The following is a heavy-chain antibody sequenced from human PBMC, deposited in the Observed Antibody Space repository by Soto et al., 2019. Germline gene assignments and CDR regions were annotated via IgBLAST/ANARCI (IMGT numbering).Heavy chain of an antibody. V-gene: IGHV1-2*04. D-gene: IGHD6-13*01. CDR3: ARSLAAAGRYGMDV. CDR2: INPNSGGT. Sequence: ASVKVSCKASGYTFTGYYMHWVRQAPGQGLEWMGWINPNSGGTNYAQKFQGWVTMTRDTSISTAYMELSRLRSDDTAVYYCARSLAAAGRYGMDVGGQGTTVTVSS. J-gene: IGHJ6*02. CDR1: GYTFTGYY.